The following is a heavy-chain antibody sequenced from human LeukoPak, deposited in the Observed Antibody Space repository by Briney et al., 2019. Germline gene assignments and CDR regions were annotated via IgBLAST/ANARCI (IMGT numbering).Heavy chain of an antibody. D-gene: IGHD6-6*01. J-gene: IGHJ6*02. V-gene: IGHV3-30*03. CDR2: ISYDGSNK. CDR3: ARPRGQESIAAGWGWSRNYYYYGMDV. CDR1: GFSFGSYG. Sequence: GGSLRLSCAASGFSFGSYGMHWVRQAPGKGLEWVAVISYDGSNKYYADSVKGRFTISRDNSKNTLYLQMNSLRAEDTAVYYCARPRGQESIAAGWGWSRNYYYYGMDVWGQGTTVTVSS.